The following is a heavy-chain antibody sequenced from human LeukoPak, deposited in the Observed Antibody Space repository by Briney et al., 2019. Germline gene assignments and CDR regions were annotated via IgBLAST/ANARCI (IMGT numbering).Heavy chain of an antibody. D-gene: IGHD3-22*01. CDR1: GASVYSDSSY. V-gene: IGHV4-61*01. J-gene: IGHJ3*01. CDR2: VDYRGGT. CDR3: AREVATSYYDSGAYYRQTEAFDF. Sequence: SQTLSLTCSVSGASVYSDSSYWTWIRQAPGKGLEWIGYVDYRGGTKYNASLKSRVTISLETSKNQFSLNLNSVIAADTAVYYCAREVATSYYDSGAYYRQTEAFDFWGQGKMVTVSS.